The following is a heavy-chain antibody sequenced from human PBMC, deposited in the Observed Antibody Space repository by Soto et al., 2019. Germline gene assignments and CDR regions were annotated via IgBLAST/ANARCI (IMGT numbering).Heavy chain of an antibody. CDR3: PKWPPSPKMGVTTH. V-gene: IGHV3-23*01. J-gene: IGHJ4*02. Sequence: EVQLLESGGGLVQPGGSLRLSCAASGFAFTSSAMAWVRQAPGKGLQWVSAITVAGGGTYYADSVKGRFTISRDNSKNTLFLQMNSLSAEDTALYFCPKWPPSPKMGVTTHWGQGTLVSVSS. CDR2: ITVAGGGT. D-gene: IGHD1-26*01. CDR1: GFAFTSSA.